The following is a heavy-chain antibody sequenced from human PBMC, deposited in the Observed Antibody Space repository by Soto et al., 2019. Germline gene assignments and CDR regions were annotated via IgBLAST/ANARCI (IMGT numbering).Heavy chain of an antibody. Sequence: ASVKVSCTASGYTFTIYAMHWVRQAPGQRLEWMGWINAGNGNTKYSQKFQGRVTITRDTSASTAYMELSSLRSEDTGTYYCARIRAINGKDYYYGLDVWGQGTTVTVSS. CDR3: ARIRAINGKDYYYGLDV. CDR1: GYTFTIYA. V-gene: IGHV1-3*01. CDR2: INAGNGNT. J-gene: IGHJ6*02. D-gene: IGHD1-20*01.